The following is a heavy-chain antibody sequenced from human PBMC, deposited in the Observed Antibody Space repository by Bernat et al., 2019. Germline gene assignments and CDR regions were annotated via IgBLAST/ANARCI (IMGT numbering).Heavy chain of an antibody. Sequence: QITLKESGPTLVKPTQTLTLTCTFSGFSLSSTAVGVGWIRQPPGKPLEWLALIYWNDDNKNSPSLKNRLSITKDTSGNQVVLTLTNVDPVDTATYFCAHGSGWLFDHWGPGTLVTVSS. J-gene: IGHJ4*02. D-gene: IGHD6-19*01. CDR2: IYWNDDN. CDR1: GFSLSSTAVG. V-gene: IGHV2-5*01. CDR3: AHGSGWLFDH.